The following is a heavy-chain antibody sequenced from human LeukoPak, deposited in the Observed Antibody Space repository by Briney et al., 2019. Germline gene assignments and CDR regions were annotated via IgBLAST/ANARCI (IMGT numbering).Heavy chain of an antibody. J-gene: IGHJ4*02. CDR3: ARDLPLRPVGGGYFDY. CDR2: ISSSSSTI. Sequence: PGGSLRLSCAASGFTFSSYSMNWVRQAPGKGLEWVSYISSSSSTIYYADSVKGRFTISRDNSKNTLYLQMNSLRAEDTAVYYCARDLPLRPVGGGYFDYWGQGTLVTVSS. V-gene: IGHV3-48*01. D-gene: IGHD3-16*01. CDR1: GFTFSSYS.